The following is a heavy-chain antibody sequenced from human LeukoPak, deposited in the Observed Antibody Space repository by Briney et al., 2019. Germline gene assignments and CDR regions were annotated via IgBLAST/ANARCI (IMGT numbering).Heavy chain of an antibody. CDR2: INHSGSI. Sequence: PSETLSLTCAVSGGSFSGYYWNWVRQTPGKGLEWIGEINHSGSINYTPSLKSRMSISVDTSKNQFSLNMSSVTAADTAVYYCAKDQAPTEQDSSGWSNWGQGTLVTVSS. V-gene: IGHV4-34*10. D-gene: IGHD6-19*01. CDR3: AKDQAPTEQDSSGWSN. CDR1: GGSFSGYY. J-gene: IGHJ4*02.